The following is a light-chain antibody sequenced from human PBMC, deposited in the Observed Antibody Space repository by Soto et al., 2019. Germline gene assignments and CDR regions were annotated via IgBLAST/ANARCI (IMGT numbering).Light chain of an antibody. CDR3: QSYDNSLSGWV. CDR1: SSNIGAGYD. J-gene: IGLJ3*02. CDR2: GNT. Sequence: QSVVTQPPSVSGAPGRRVTTSCTGSSSNIGAGYDVHWYQQLPGTAPKLLIYGNTNRPSGVPDRFSGSKSGTSASLAITGLQAEDEADYYCQSYDNSLSGWVFGGGTKLTVL. V-gene: IGLV1-40*01.